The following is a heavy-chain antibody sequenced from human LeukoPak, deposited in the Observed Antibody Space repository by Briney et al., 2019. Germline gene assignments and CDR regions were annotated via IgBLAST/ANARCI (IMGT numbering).Heavy chain of an antibody. D-gene: IGHD5-18*01. J-gene: IGHJ4*02. V-gene: IGHV4-39*01. Sequence: SETLSLTCNVSGASISSGRNYWGWIRQSPGKGLEWIGSIYHNGNSYYNPSLKSRVSISVDTSKNHISLEVSSLTAADAALYFCARHLSGSAMMHYFDSWGQGTLVTVSS. CDR1: GASISSGRNY. CDR2: IYHNGNS. CDR3: ARHLSGSAMMHYFDS.